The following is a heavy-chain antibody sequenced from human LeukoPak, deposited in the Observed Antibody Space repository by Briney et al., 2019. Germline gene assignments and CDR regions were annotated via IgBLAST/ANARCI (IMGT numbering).Heavy chain of an antibody. CDR2: IYPGDSDT. CDR1: RYSFNTYG. Sequence: GESLRLYCKASRYSFNTYGIGWVRQMPGKGLEWMAIIYPGDSDTRYSPSFQGQVTISAVRSISTTYLQWSSLKASDTAMFYCARVDFSSSSFGFWGQGTLVTVSS. V-gene: IGHV5-51*01. J-gene: IGHJ4*02. CDR3: ARVDFSSSSFGF. D-gene: IGHD6-6*01.